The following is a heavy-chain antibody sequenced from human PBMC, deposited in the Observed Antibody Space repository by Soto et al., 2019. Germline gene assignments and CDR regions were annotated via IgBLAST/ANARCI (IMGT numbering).Heavy chain of an antibody. V-gene: IGHV3-30*18. CDR3: AKDVVVGATTGLGDYYYYYGMDV. J-gene: IGHJ6*02. CDR1: GFTFSSYG. CDR2: ISYDGSNK. Sequence: PGESLKISCNGSGFTFSSYGMHWVRQAPGKGLEWVAVISYDGSNKYYADSVKGRFTISRDNSKNTLYLQMNSLRAEDTAVYYCAKDVVVGATTGLGDYYYYYGMDVWGQGTTVTVSS. D-gene: IGHD1-26*01.